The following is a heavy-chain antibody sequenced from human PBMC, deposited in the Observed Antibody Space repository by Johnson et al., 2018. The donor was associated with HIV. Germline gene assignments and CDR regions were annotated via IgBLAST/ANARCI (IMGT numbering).Heavy chain of an antibody. V-gene: IGHV3-30*02. J-gene: IGHJ3*02. CDR2: IRYDGSIQ. Sequence: QVQLVESGGGVVRPGGSLRLSCAASGFTFDDYGMSWVRQAPGKGLEWVAFIRYDGSIQYYADSVQGRFTISRDNSKNTLYLQMGSLRAEDMAVYYCARGEGRIPHAFDIWGQGTMVTVSS. D-gene: IGHD2-2*02. CDR1: GFTFDDYG. CDR3: ARGEGRIPHAFDI.